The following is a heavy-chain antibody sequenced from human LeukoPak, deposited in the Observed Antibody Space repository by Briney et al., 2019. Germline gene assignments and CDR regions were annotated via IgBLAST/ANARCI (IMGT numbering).Heavy chain of an antibody. CDR1: GFTFEDYT. J-gene: IGHJ4*02. CDR2: ISWDGTT. D-gene: IGHD3-22*01. V-gene: IGHV3-43*01. Sequence: GGSLRLYCAASGFTFEDYTMHWVRQAPGKTLEWVSLISWDGTTFYADSVKGRFTISRDNSKDSLYLRMDTLRSEDTAFYYCVKDLSYETSGSFFDYWGQGTLVTVS. CDR3: VKDLSYETSGSFFDY.